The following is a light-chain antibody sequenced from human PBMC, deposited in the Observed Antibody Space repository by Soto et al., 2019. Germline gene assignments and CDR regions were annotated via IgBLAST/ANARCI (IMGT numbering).Light chain of an antibody. Sequence: EIHMTQSPSTLSGVSGDTVTITWGASQTISSWLAWYQQKPGKAPKLLIYKASTLKSGVPSRFSGSGSGTEFTLTISSLQPDDFATYYCQHYNSYSEAFGQGTKVDI. CDR3: QHYNSYSEA. V-gene: IGKV1-5*03. J-gene: IGKJ1*01. CDR1: QTISSW. CDR2: KAS.